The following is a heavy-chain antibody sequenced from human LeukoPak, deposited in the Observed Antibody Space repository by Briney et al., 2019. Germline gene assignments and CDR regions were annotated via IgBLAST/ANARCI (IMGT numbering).Heavy chain of an antibody. D-gene: IGHD1-26*01. CDR2: VSASGLST. Sequence: GGSLRLSCAASGFTFSSYSMSWVRQSPGKGLEWVSSVSASGLSTYYADSVKGRFTISRDNSKNTLYLRMNSLTADDTALYYCARRKVGPTNYYYGVDVWGQGTTVTVSS. CDR3: ARRKVGPTNYYYGVDV. CDR1: GFTFSSYS. V-gene: IGHV3-23*01. J-gene: IGHJ6*02.